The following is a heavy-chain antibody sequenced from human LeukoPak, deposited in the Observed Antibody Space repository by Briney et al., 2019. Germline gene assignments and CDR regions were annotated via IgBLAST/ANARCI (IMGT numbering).Heavy chain of an antibody. Sequence: GGSLRLSCAASGFTFSIYAMSWVRQAPGKGLEWVSAISGSGGSTYYADSVKGRFTISRDNSKNTLYLQMNSLRAEDTAVYYCAKTPSFRVAATHFDYWGQGTLVTVSS. CDR1: GFTFSIYA. J-gene: IGHJ4*02. D-gene: IGHD2-15*01. CDR2: ISGSGGST. V-gene: IGHV3-23*01. CDR3: AKTPSFRVAATHFDY.